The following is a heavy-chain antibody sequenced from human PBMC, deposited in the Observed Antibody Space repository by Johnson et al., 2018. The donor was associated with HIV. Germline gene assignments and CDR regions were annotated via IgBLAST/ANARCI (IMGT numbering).Heavy chain of an antibody. CDR2: ISGSGGST. CDR1: PFTFNSNA. J-gene: IGHJ3*02. V-gene: IGHV3-23*01. CDR3: AKNQHEQRVVPAARHAAFDI. Sequence: EVLLLESGGGLVQPGGSLRLSCGASPFTFNSNATSWVRQAPVKGLDWVSAISGSGGSTYYADSVKGRFTISRDNSKNTLYLQMNSLRAEDTAVYYCAKNQHEQRVVPAARHAAFDIWGQGTMVTVSS. D-gene: IGHD2-2*01.